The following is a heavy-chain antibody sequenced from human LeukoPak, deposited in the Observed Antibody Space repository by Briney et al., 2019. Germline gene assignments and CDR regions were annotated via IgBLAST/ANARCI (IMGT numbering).Heavy chain of an antibody. CDR3: ASYGRSSLPED. CDR1: GFTFSSYS. D-gene: IGHD1-1*01. J-gene: IGHJ4*02. CDR2: ISSSSSYI. Sequence: GGSLRLSCAASGFTFSSYSMNWVRQAPGRGLEWVSSISSSSSYIYYADSVKGRFTISRDNAKNSLYLQMNSLRAEDTAVYYCASYGRSSLPEDWGQGTLVTVSS. V-gene: IGHV3-21*01.